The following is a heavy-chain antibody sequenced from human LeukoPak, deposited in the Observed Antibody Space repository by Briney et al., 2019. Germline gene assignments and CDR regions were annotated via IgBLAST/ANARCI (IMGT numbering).Heavy chain of an antibody. D-gene: IGHD2-21*02. V-gene: IGHV3-23*01. Sequence: GGSLRLSCAASGFTFSSYAMSWVRQAPGKGLEWVSAISGSGGSTYYADSVKGRFTISRDNSKNTLYLQMNSLRAEDTAVYYCANPTAVVVTARSAFDIWGQGTMVTVSS. CDR2: ISGSGGST. CDR1: GFTFSSYA. J-gene: IGHJ3*02. CDR3: ANPTAVVVTARSAFDI.